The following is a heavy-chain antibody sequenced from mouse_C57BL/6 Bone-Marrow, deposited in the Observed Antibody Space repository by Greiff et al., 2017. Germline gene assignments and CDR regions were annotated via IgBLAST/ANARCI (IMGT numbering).Heavy chain of an antibody. CDR2: IRNKANGYTT. D-gene: IGHD4-1*01. V-gene: IGHV7-3*01. Sequence: EVKLMESGGGLVQPGGSLSLSCAASGFTFTDYYMSWVRQPPGKALEWLGFIRNKANGYTTEYSASVKGRFTISRDNSQSILYLQMNALRAEDSATYYCARPNWDWYFDVWGTGTTLTVSS. CDR3: ARPNWDWYFDV. CDR1: GFTFTDYY. J-gene: IGHJ1*03.